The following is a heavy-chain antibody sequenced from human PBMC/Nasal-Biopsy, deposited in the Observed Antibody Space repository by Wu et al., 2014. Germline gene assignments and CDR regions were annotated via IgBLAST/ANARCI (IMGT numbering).Heavy chain of an antibody. D-gene: IGHD6-19*01. Sequence: LRLSCAASGFTFSSYGIHWVRQAPGKGPEWVATIKQDGNERHYVDSVKGRFTISRDNAKESVYLQMNSLRVDDTAVYYCVRGSGWLLDSWGQGTLVTVSS. CDR3: VRGSGWLLDS. J-gene: IGHJ4*02. V-gene: IGHV3-7*03. CDR1: GFTFSSYG. CDR2: IKQDGNER.